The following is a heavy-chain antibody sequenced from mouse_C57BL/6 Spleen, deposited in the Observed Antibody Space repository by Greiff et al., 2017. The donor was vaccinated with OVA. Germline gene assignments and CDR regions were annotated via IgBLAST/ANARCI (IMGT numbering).Heavy chain of an antibody. CDR1: GFSLTSYG. Sequence: VKLQESGPGLVAPSQSLSITCTVSGFSLTSYGVHWVRQPPGKGLEWLVVIWSDGSTTYNSALKSRLSISKDNSKSQVFLKMNSLQTDDTAMYYCARHRYDYYAMDYWGQGTSVTVSS. J-gene: IGHJ4*01. V-gene: IGHV2-6-1*01. CDR2: IWSDGST. CDR3: ARHRYDYYAMDY.